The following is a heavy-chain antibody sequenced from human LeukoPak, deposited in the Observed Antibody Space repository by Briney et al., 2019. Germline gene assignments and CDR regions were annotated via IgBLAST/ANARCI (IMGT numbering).Heavy chain of an antibody. V-gene: IGHV3-64*01. J-gene: IGHJ4*02. CDR1: GFTFRSYT. Sequence: GGSLRLSCAASGFTFRSYTMHWVRQAPGKGLEYVSAISSNGGNTYYGKSVKGRFTISRDNSKNTLYLQMGSLRPEDMAVYYCARVARRYFDWFYFDFWGQGTLVTVSS. CDR3: ARVARRYFDWFYFDF. CDR2: ISSNGGNT. D-gene: IGHD3-9*01.